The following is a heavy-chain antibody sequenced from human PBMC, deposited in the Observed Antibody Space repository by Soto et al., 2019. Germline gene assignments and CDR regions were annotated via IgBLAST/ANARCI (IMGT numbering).Heavy chain of an antibody. V-gene: IGHV3-23*01. J-gene: IGHJ4*02. D-gene: IGHD2-15*01. CDR1: GFTFSSYG. CDR2: VSIGGST. Sequence: EGSLRLSCAASGFTFSSYGMGWVRQGPGKGLEWVAVVSIGGSTHYADSVRGRFTISRDNSKNTLSLQMNSLTAEDTAVYFCAKRRGAGGHFDYWGQGALVTVSS. CDR3: AKRRGAGGHFDY.